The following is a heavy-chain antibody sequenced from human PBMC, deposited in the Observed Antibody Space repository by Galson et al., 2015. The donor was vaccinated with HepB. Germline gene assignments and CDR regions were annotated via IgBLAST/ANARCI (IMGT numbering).Heavy chain of an antibody. V-gene: IGHV3-30*18. D-gene: IGHD7-27*01. Sequence: SLRLSCAASGFTFSSYGMHWVRQAPGKGLEWVAVISYDGSNKYYADSVKGRFTISRDNSKNTLYLQMNSLRAEDTAVYYCAKDLGIGVKPLGYDYWGQGTLVTVSS. CDR1: GFTFSSYG. CDR3: AKDLGIGVKPLGYDY. J-gene: IGHJ4*02. CDR2: ISYDGSNK.